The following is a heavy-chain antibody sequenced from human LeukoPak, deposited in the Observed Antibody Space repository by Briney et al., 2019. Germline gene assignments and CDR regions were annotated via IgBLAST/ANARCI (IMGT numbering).Heavy chain of an antibody. V-gene: IGHV3-30-3*01. Sequence: GRSLRLSCAASGFTFSSYAMQWVRQAPGKGLEWVAVISSDGNKKYNEDSVKGRFTISRDNSKNTLYLQMNSLRVDDTAVYYCERDGGVGAPGTFDYWGQGTLVTVSS. J-gene: IGHJ4*02. CDR1: GFTFSSYA. D-gene: IGHD1-26*01. CDR2: ISSDGNKK. CDR3: ERDGGVGAPGTFDY.